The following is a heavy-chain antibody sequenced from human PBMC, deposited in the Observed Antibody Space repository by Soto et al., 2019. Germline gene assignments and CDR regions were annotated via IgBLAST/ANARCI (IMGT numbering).Heavy chain of an antibody. D-gene: IGHD3-22*01. J-gene: IGHJ4*02. Sequence: QVQLVQSGAEVKKPGSSVRVSCTASGGTFSRYAISWVRQAPGQGLEWMGGIIPLFGTANYAQRFQGRVRITADESTTTAYMELRGLRSEDTAVYYCARGVHLDSGGYYYFYWGQGTLVTVSS. CDR2: IIPLFGTA. V-gene: IGHV1-69*01. CDR1: GGTFSRYA. CDR3: ARGVHLDSGGYYYFY.